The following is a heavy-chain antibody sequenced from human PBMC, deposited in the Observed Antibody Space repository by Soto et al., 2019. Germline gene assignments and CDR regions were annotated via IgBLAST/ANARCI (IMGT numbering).Heavy chain of an antibody. V-gene: IGHV1-8*01. CDR3: ARAYFGYYGSGSYMFYGMDV. J-gene: IGHJ6*02. CDR1: GYTFTSCD. Sequence: ASVKVSCKASGYTFTSCDINCVRQATGQGLEWMGWMNPNSGNTGYAQKFQGRVTMTRNTSISTAYMELSSLRSEDTAVYYCARAYFGYYGSGSYMFYGMDVWGQGTTVTVSS. CDR2: MNPNSGNT. D-gene: IGHD3-10*01.